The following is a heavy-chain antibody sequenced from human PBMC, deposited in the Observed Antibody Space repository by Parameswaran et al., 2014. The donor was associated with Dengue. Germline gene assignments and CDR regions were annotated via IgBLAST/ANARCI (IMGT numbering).Heavy chain of an antibody. Sequence: RWIRQPPGKGLEWVSYISSSGSTIYYADSVKGRFTISRDNAKNSLYLQMNSLRAEDTAVYYCATDIVVVPAAGDAFDIWGQGTMVTVSS. CDR3: ATDIVVVPAAGDAFDI. D-gene: IGHD2-2*01. J-gene: IGHJ3*02. CDR2: ISSSGSTI. V-gene: IGHV3-11*01.